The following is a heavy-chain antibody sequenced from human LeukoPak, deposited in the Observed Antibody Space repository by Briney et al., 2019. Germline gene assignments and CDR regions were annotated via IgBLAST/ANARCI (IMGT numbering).Heavy chain of an antibody. Sequence: SETLSLTCTVSGYSISSGYYCGWIRQPPGKGLEWIGSIYHSGSTYYNPSLKSRVTISLDTSKNQFSLKLSPVTAADTAVYYCARDSSSFDYWGQGTLVSVSS. CDR3: ARDSSSFDY. CDR2: IYHSGST. CDR1: GYSISSGYY. J-gene: IGHJ4*02. D-gene: IGHD6-6*01. V-gene: IGHV4-38-2*02.